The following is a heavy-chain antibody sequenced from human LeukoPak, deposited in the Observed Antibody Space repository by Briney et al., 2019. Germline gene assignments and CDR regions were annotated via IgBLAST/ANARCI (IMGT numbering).Heavy chain of an antibody. D-gene: IGHD2-2*01. CDR2: IYYSGST. V-gene: IGHV4-31*03. J-gene: IGHJ3*02. Sequence: SETLSLTCTVSGGSISNGDYYWTWIRQHPGKGLEWIGYIYYSGSTYYNPSLKSRVVISVDTSKNQFSLKLKSVTAADTAVYYCARGYCRGTSCNRYTFDMWGQGTMVTVSS. CDR1: GGSISNGDYY. CDR3: ARGYCRGTSCNRYTFDM.